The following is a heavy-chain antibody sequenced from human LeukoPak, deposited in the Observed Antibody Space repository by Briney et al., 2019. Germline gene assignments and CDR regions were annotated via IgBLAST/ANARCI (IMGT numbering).Heavy chain of an antibody. Sequence: SETLSLTCTVSGGSISSYYWSWIRQPPGKGLEWIGYIYYSGSTNYNPSLKSRVTISVDTSKNQFSLKLSSVTAADTAVYYCARVGRRQQLAYWGQGTLVTVSS. CDR3: ARVGRRQQLAY. J-gene: IGHJ4*02. V-gene: IGHV4-59*01. D-gene: IGHD6-13*01. CDR2: IYYSGST. CDR1: GGSISSYY.